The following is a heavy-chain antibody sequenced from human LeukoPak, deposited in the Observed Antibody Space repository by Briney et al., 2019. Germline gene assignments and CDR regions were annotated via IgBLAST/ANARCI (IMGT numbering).Heavy chain of an antibody. CDR2: ISSSSSYI. CDR1: GFTFSDYY. J-gene: IGHJ3*02. V-gene: IGHV3-11*06. D-gene: IGHD4-11*01. CDR3: ASDWYNNSDAFDI. Sequence: GGSLRLSCAASGFTFSDYYMSWIRQAPGKGLEWVSYISSSSSYIYYADSVKGRFTISRDNAKNSLYLQIHSLRAEDTAVYYCASDWYNNSDAFDIWGQGTMVTVSS.